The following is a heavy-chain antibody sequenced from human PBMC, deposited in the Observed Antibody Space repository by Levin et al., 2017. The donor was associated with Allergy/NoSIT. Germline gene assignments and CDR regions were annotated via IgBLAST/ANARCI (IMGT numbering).Heavy chain of an antibody. V-gene: IGHV4-34*01. CDR2: INHSGST. CDR1: GGSFSGYY. CDR3: ARANLLQGYCSSTSCHPAEDSHWYFDL. D-gene: IGHD2-2*01. Sequence: PSETLSLTCAVYGGSFSGYYWSWIRQPPGKGLEWIGEINHSGSTNYNPSLKSRVTISVDTSKNQFSLKLSSVTAADTAVYYCARANLLQGYCSSTSCHPAEDSHWYFDLWGRGTLVTVSS. J-gene: IGHJ2*01.